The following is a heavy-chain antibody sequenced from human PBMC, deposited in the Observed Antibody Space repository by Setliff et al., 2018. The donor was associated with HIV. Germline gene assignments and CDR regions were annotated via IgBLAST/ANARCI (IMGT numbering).Heavy chain of an antibody. CDR1: GFTFSNAW. Sequence: GGSLRLSCAGSGFTFSNAWMSWIRQAPGKGLEWVARLKSNAEGGTADYAAPVRRRFTISRDDSKNTLYLLMNSLKVEDTAVYYCAREFSGTRYRYFDSWGQGTLVTVSS. J-gene: IGHJ4*02. CDR2: LKSNAEGGTA. CDR3: AREFSGTRYRYFDS. V-gene: IGHV3-15*01. D-gene: IGHD5-12*01.